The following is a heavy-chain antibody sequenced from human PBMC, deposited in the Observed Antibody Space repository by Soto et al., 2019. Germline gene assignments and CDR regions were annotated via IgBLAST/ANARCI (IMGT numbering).Heavy chain of an antibody. Sequence: QVQLQESGPGLVKPSETLSLTCTASGGSISSYYWSWIRQPPGKGLEWIGYIYYSGSTNYNPSLKSRVTISVDTSKNQFSLKLSSVTAADTAVYYCARVGGFTIIVGPWGQGTLFTVSS. D-gene: IGHD3-22*01. CDR3: ARVGGFTIIVGP. CDR2: IYYSGST. CDR1: GGSISSYY. V-gene: IGHV4-59*01. J-gene: IGHJ4*02.